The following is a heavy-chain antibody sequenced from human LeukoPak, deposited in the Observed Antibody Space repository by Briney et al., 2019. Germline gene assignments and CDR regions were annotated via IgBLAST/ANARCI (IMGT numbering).Heavy chain of an antibody. Sequence: ASVKVSCKASGYTFTSYGISWVRQAPGQGLEWMGWISAYNGNTNDAQKLQGRVTMTTDTSTSTAYMELRSLRSDDTAVYYCARKGYCTNGVCYSYNWFDPWGQGTLVTVSS. CDR1: GYTFTSYG. D-gene: IGHD2-8*01. J-gene: IGHJ5*02. CDR3: ARKGYCTNGVCYSYNWFDP. CDR2: ISAYNGNT. V-gene: IGHV1-18*01.